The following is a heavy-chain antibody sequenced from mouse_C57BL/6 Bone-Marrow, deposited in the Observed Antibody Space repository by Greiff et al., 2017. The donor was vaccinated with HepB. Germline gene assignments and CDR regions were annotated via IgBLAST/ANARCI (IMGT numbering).Heavy chain of an antibody. J-gene: IGHJ4*01. D-gene: IGHD1-1*01. CDR3: ASQGPYYYGSRAMDY. CDR2: INPSNGGT. V-gene: IGHV1-53*01. Sequence: QVQLQQPGTELVKPGASEKLSCKASGYTFTSYWMHWVKQRPGQGLEWIGNINPSNGGTNYNEKFKSKATLTVDKSSSTAYMQLSSLTSEDSAVYYCASQGPYYYGSRAMDYWGQGTSVTVSS. CDR1: GYTFTSYW.